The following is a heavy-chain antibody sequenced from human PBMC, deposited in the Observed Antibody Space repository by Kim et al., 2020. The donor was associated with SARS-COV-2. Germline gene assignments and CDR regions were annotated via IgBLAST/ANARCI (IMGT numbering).Heavy chain of an antibody. CDR3: ARDRLAAAVSDGFDY. D-gene: IGHD6-13*01. Sequence: GGSLRLSCAASGFTFSSYGMHWVRQAPGKGLEWVAVIWYDGSNKYYADSVKGRFTISRDNSKNTLYLQMNSLRAEDTAVYYCARDRLAAAVSDGFDYWGQGTLVTVSS. V-gene: IGHV3-33*01. CDR1: GFTFSSYG. CDR2: IWYDGSNK. J-gene: IGHJ4*02.